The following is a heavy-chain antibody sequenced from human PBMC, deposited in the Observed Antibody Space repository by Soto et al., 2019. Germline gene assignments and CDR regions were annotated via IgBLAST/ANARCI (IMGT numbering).Heavy chain of an antibody. CDR2: ITWNSGSI. V-gene: IGHV3-9*01. CDR1: GFTFDDYA. CDR3: AKDQYDILTGYDY. Sequence: GGSLRLSCSASGFTFDDYAMHWVRQAPGKGLEWVSGITWNSGSIDYADSVKGRFTVSRDNSKNTLYLQMNSLRAEDTAVYYCAKDQYDILTGYDYWGQGTLVTVSS. J-gene: IGHJ4*02. D-gene: IGHD3-9*01.